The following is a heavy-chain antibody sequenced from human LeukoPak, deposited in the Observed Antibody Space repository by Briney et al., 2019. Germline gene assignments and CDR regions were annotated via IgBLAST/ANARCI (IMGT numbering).Heavy chain of an antibody. J-gene: IGHJ4*02. CDR2: ISSSSSYT. V-gene: IGHV3-21*01. Sequence: GGSLRLSCAASGFTFSSYNINWVRQAPGKGLEWVSSISSSSSYTYYADSVKGRFTISRDNAKNSLYLQMNSLRAEDTAVYYCARGHSSSYDYYFDYWGQGTLVTVSS. CDR3: ARGHSSSYDYYFDY. CDR1: GFTFSSYN. D-gene: IGHD6-13*01.